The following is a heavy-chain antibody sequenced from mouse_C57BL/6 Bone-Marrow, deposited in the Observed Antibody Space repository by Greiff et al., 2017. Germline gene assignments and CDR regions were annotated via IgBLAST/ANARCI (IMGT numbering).Heavy chain of an antibody. D-gene: IGHD4-1*01. CDR3: ARTGFDY. V-gene: IGHV1-69*01. J-gene: IGHJ2*01. CDR2: IDPSDSYT. Sequence: QVQLQQPGAELVMPGASVKLSCKASGYTFTSYWMHWVKQRPGQGLEWIGEIDPSDSYTNYNQKVKGKSTLTVDKSSSTAYMQLSSLTSEDSAVYYCARTGFDYWGQGTTLTVSS. CDR1: GYTFTSYW.